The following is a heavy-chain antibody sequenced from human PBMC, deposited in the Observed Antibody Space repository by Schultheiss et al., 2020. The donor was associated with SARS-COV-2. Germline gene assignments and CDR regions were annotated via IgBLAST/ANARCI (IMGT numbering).Heavy chain of an antibody. CDR3: AKDLPYSSGWYNYYYGMDV. CDR2: ISGSGGST. J-gene: IGHJ6*02. V-gene: IGHV3-23*01. Sequence: GGSLRLSCAASGFTFSSYAMSWVRQAPGKGLEWVSAISGSGGSTYYADSVKGRFTISRDNSKNTLYLQMNSLRAEDTAVYYCAKDLPYSSGWYNYYYGMDVWGQGTTVTVSS. CDR1: GFTFSSYA. D-gene: IGHD6-19*01.